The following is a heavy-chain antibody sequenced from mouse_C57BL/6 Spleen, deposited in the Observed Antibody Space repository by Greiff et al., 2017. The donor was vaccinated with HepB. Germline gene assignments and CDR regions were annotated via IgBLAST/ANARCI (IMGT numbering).Heavy chain of an antibody. CDR2: ISSGSSTI. V-gene: IGHV5-17*01. Sequence: DVKLVESGGGLVKPGGSLKLSCAASGFTFSEYGMHWVRQAPEKGLEWVAYISSGSSTIYYADTVKGRFTISRDNAKNTLFLQMTSLRSEDTAMYYCATVVARGYAMDYCGQGTSVTVSS. CDR3: ATVVARGYAMDY. CDR1: GFTFSEYG. D-gene: IGHD1-1*01. J-gene: IGHJ4*01.